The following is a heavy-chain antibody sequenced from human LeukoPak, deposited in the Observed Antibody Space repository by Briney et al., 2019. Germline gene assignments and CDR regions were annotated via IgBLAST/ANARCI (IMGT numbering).Heavy chain of an antibody. CDR3: ARQIEYSAWTPDY. D-gene: IGHD5-12*01. J-gene: IGHJ4*02. V-gene: IGHV5-51*01. CDR1: GYSFTSYW. Sequence: GESLKISFKASGYSFTSYWIGWVRQMPGKGLEWMGIIYPYDSDTRYSPSFQGQVTISADKSISTAYLQWSNLKASDTAMYYCARQIEYSAWTPDYWGQGTLVTVSS. CDR2: IYPYDSDT.